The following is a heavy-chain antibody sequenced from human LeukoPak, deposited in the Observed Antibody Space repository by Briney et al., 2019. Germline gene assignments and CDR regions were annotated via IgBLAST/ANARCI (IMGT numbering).Heavy chain of an antibody. CDR3: ARGGDIVVVPAALFDV. V-gene: IGHV4-59*01. CDR1: GGSTSSYY. D-gene: IGHD2-2*01. Sequence: KASETLSLTCTVSGGSTSSYYWNWIRQPPGKGLEWIGYFYYSGTTDYNPSLKSRVTISVDTSKNQVSLRLSSVTAADTAVYYCARGGDIVVVPAALFDVWGQGTTVTVSS. CDR2: FYYSGTT. J-gene: IGHJ6*02.